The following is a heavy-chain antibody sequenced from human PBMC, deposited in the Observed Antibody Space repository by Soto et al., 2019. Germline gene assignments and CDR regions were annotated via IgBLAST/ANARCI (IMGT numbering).Heavy chain of an antibody. D-gene: IGHD3-3*01. V-gene: IGHV1-69*06. Sequence: QVQLVQSGAEVKKPGSSVKVSCKASGGTFSSYAINWVRQAPGQGLEWVGGVIPFPGTTKYAQKFWGRVTITADKSTSTGYMELRSLTPDDTAVFYCASNLGVVSAGPGYDFHDGMDVWGQGTTVTVSS. CDR2: VIPFPGTT. CDR1: GGTFSSYA. J-gene: IGHJ6*02. CDR3: ASNLGVVSAGPGYDFHDGMDV.